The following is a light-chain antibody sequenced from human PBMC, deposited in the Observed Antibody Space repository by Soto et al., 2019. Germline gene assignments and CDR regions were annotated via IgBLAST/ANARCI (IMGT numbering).Light chain of an antibody. CDR1: QSVSSY. Sequence: EIVLTQSPATLSLSPGERATLSCRASQSVSSYLAWYQQKPGQAPRLLIYDASNRATGIPARFSGSGFGTDFTLTFSSLEPEDFAVYYCQQRSNWPLTFGGGTKVDIK. CDR2: DAS. CDR3: QQRSNWPLT. V-gene: IGKV3-11*01. J-gene: IGKJ4*01.